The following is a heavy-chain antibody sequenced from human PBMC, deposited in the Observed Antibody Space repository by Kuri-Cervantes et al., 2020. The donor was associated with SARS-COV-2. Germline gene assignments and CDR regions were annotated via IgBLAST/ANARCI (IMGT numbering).Heavy chain of an antibody. CDR1: GGSISSSSYY. V-gene: IGHV4-39*07. CDR3: ARATSTVIRYYFDY. D-gene: IGHD4-17*01. J-gene: IGHJ4*02. Sequence: SETLSLTCTVSGGSISSSSYYWGWIRQPPGKGLEWIGSIYYSGSTYYNPSLKSRVTISVDTSKNQFSLKLSSVTAADTAVYYCARATSTVIRYYFDYWGQGTLVTVSS. CDR2: IYYSGST.